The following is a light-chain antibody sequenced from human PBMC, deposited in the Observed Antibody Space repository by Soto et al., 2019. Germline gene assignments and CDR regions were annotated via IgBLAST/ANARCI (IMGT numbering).Light chain of an antibody. CDR3: QKYNSASYT. Sequence: DIQMTQSPSSLSASVGDRVAITCRASQGISNYLAWYQQKPGKVPKLLICAASTLQSGVPSRFSGSGSGTDFTLTISSLQPEDVATYYCQKYNSASYTFGQGTKLEIK. J-gene: IGKJ2*01. V-gene: IGKV1-27*01. CDR1: QGISNY. CDR2: AAS.